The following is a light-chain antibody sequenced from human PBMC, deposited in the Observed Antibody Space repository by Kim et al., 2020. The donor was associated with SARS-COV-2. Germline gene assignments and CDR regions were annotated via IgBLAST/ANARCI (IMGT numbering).Light chain of an antibody. Sequence: GQSVTISCTGTSSDVGGYNYVSWYQQHPGKAPKLMISDVSKRPSGVPDRFSGSKSGNTASLTISGLQAEDEADYYCCSYAGSHTFVFGGGTKLTVL. CDR2: DVS. V-gene: IGLV2-11*01. J-gene: IGLJ2*01. CDR1: SSDVGGYNY. CDR3: CSYAGSHTFV.